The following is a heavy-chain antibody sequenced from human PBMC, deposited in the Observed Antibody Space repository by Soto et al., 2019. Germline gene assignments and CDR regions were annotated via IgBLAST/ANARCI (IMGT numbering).Heavy chain of an antibody. CDR2: IYYSGST. D-gene: IGHD4-17*01. V-gene: IGHV4-59*01. Sequence: PSETLSLTCTVSGGSISSYYWIWIRQPPGKGLEWIGYIYYSGSTNYNPSLKSRVTISVDTSKNQFSLKLSSVTAADTAVYYCARDRNYGGNSEQLYDYYGMDVWGQGTTVTVSS. CDR1: GGSISSYY. J-gene: IGHJ6*02. CDR3: ARDRNYGGNSEQLYDYYGMDV.